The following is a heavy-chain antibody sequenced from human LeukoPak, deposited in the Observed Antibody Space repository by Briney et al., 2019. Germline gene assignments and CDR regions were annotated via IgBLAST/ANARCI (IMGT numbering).Heavy chain of an antibody. CDR2: INKEGSEK. Sequence: GGCLRLSCAASGLILGNSWMTWLRQAPGKGLAWVATINKEGSEKYYVDSVNGRLTISRDSAKNSLHLQMNSLRAEDTAVYYCASTLGTNSDNSWGQGTLVTVSS. CDR1: GLILGNSW. CDR3: ASTLGTNSDNS. D-gene: IGHD4/OR15-4a*01. J-gene: IGHJ4*02. V-gene: IGHV3-7*01.